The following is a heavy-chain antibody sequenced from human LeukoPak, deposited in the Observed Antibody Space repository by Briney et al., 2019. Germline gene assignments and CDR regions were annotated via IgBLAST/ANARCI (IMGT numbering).Heavy chain of an antibody. CDR3: ARARVSPAYYYYYMDV. Sequence: SETLSLTCTVSGGSISSYYWSWIRQPPGKGLEWIGYIYYSGSSNYKPSLKSRVTISIDTSKSQFSLKLSSVTAADTAVYYCARARVSPAYYYYYMDVWGKGTTVTISS. CDR2: IYYSGSS. D-gene: IGHD6-13*01. CDR1: GGSISSYY. J-gene: IGHJ6*03. V-gene: IGHV4-59*01.